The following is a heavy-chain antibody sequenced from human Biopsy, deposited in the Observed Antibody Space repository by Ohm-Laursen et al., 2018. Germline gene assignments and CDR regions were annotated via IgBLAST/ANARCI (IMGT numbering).Heavy chain of an antibody. J-gene: IGHJ6*02. CDR1: GFTFSNYG. D-gene: IGHD6-13*01. V-gene: IGHV3-33*03. CDR2: IWYDGSNK. Sequence: SLRLSCTASGFTFSNYGMHWVRQAPGKGLEWLAVIWYDGSNKYYGDSVQGRFTISRDNAKNSLYLQMNSLRSEDTALYYCAKDRYPSSWHYYYGMDVWGQGTTVTVSS. CDR3: AKDRYPSSWHYYYGMDV.